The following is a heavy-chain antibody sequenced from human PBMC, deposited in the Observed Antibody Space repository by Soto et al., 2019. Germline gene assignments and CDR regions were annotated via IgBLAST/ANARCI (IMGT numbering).Heavy chain of an antibody. D-gene: IGHD3-10*01. V-gene: IGHV4-30-2*01. CDR1: GGSISSGTYS. Sequence: QLQLQESGPRLLKPSQTLSLTCAVSGGSISSGTYSWTWIRQPPGKGLEWIGYTSHSATTNYSPFLKNRVTISEDSFRNHVPLKLTSVTAADTAVYFCVRGGLFGAGSSPTEYWGQGILVTVSS. CDR3: VRGGLFGAGSSPTEY. J-gene: IGHJ4*02. CDR2: TSHSATT.